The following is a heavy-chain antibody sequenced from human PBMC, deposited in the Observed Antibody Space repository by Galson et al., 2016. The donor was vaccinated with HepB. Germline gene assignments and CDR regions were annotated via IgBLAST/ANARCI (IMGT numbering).Heavy chain of an antibody. Sequence: SVKVSCKASGYTFTGYYMHWVRQAPGQGLEWMGWINPNSGATNYAQKFQGRVTMTRDTSISTAYMELSRLRSDDTAVYYCARDFGYSGYDLSISNWFDPWGQGTLVTVSS. D-gene: IGHD5-12*01. CDR1: GYTFTGYY. V-gene: IGHV1-2*02. CDR2: INPNSGAT. J-gene: IGHJ5*02. CDR3: ARDFGYSGYDLSISNWFDP.